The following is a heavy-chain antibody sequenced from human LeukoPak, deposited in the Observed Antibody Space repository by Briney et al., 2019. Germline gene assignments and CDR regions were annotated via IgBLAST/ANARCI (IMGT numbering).Heavy chain of an antibody. J-gene: IGHJ5*02. CDR1: CGSISSYY. V-gene: IGHV4-59*01. CDR3: ARLSFNWFDP. Sequence: PSATLSLSSTVSCGSISSYYWSWIRQPPGKGLERIGYIYYSASTNYNPSLKTRVTISVDTSKNQFSLKLSSVTAADTAVYYCARLSFNWFDPWGQGTLVTVSS. D-gene: IGHD3-16*02. CDR2: IYYSAST.